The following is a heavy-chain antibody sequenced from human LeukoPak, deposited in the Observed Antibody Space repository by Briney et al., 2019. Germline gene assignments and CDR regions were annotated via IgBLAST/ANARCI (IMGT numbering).Heavy chain of an antibody. J-gene: IGHJ5*02. V-gene: IGHV4-59*01. CDR2: IYYTGST. CDR1: GGSISSYY. Sequence: SETLSLTCTVSGGSISSYYWSWIRQPPGKGLEGIGYIYYTGSTNYNPSLKSRVTISVDTSKNQFSLKLSSVTAADTAVYYCASSSWYGNWFDPWGQGTLVTVSS. D-gene: IGHD6-13*01. CDR3: ASSSWYGNWFDP.